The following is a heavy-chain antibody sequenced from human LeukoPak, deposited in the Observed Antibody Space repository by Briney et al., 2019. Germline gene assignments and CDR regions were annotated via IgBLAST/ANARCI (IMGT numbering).Heavy chain of an antibody. CDR3: ATPXLYSSSWYNGMDV. D-gene: IGHD6-13*01. CDR1: XXTXXEXS. J-gene: IGHJ6*02. V-gene: IGHV1-24*01. CDR2: FDPEDGET. Sequence: GASVKVSCKVSXXTXXEXSMHXVRXXPXXXXEXMGXFDPEDGETIYAQKFQGRVTMTEDTSTDTAYMELSSLRSEDTAVXYCATPXLYSSSWYNGMDVWGQGTTVTVSS.